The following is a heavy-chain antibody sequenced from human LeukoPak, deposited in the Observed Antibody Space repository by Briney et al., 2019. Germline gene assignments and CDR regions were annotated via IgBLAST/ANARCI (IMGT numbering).Heavy chain of an antibody. D-gene: IGHD2-15*01. Sequence: SETLSLTCTVSGDSVSGVYWSWIRQPPGKGLEWIGYVYYSGDTNYNPSLKSRVTMSLDTSKNQVSLRLSSVTAADTAVYYYARHPFATPFDYWGRGTLLTVSS. CDR1: GDSVSGVY. CDR2: VYYSGDT. J-gene: IGHJ4*02. CDR3: ARHPFATPFDY. V-gene: IGHV4-59*08.